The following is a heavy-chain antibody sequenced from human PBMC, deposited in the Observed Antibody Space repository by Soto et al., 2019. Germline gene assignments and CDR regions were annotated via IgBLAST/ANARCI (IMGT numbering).Heavy chain of an antibody. V-gene: IGHV3-48*02. J-gene: IGHJ6*02. CDR3: ARRITVVRGPHYYYAMDV. Sequence: GGSLSLSCAASGFTFSSHAMIWVRQAPGKGLEWVSYITTTSSTKYYADSVKGRFTISRDNANNSLYLQINSLRDEDTAVYYCARRITVVRGPHYYYAMDVWGQGTTVTVSS. D-gene: IGHD3-10*01. CDR1: GFTFSSHA. CDR2: ITTTSSTK.